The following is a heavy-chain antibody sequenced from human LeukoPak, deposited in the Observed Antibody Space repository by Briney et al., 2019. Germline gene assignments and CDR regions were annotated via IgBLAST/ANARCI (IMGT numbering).Heavy chain of an antibody. CDR3: AKDTGGVIRDY. J-gene: IGHJ4*02. Sequence: GGSLRLSCAASGFTFSSYWMSWVRQAPGKGLEWVANIKQDGSEKYYVDSVKGRFTISRDNAKNSLYLQMNSLRAEDTAVYYCAKDTGGVIRDYWGQGTLVTVSS. V-gene: IGHV3-7*01. D-gene: IGHD3-10*01. CDR1: GFTFSSYW. CDR2: IKQDGSEK.